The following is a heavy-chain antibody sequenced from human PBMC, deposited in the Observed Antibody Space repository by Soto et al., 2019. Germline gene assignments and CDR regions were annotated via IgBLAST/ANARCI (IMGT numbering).Heavy chain of an antibody. CDR2: ILPLFHTT. D-gene: IGHD5-18*01. CDR1: GGTFTNFG. J-gene: IGHJ6*02. V-gene: IGHV1-69*01. Sequence: QVQLVQSGAEVKKPGSSVKVSCMASGGTFTNFGFSWVRQAPGQGLEWMGGILPLFHTTNFAQKFQGRVTITADEFTSPAYMELSSLRSEDTAVYYCARGTAMVTTSQDDFYYGMDVWGPGTTVTVSS. CDR3: ARGTAMVTTSQDDFYYGMDV.